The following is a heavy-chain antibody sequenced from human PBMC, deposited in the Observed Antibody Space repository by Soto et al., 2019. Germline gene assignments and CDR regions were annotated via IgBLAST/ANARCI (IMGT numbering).Heavy chain of an antibody. V-gene: IGHV3-21*01. CDR1: GFTFSGYS. CDR3: AREANIAASHAFDI. CDR2: ISSGSSYI. J-gene: IGHJ3*02. D-gene: IGHD6-6*01. Sequence: GGSLRLSCAASGFTFSGYSMNWVRQAPGKGLEWVSSISSGSSYIYYADSVKGQFTISRDNAENSLYLQMNSLRADDTAVYYCAREANIAASHAFDIWGQGTMVTVSS.